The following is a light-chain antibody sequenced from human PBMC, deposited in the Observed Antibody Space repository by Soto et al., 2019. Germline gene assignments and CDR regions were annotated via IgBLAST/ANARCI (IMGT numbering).Light chain of an antibody. V-gene: IGKV3-20*01. CDR1: QSVSSSY. J-gene: IGKJ2*01. Sequence: EIVLTQSPGTLSLSPGERATLSCRASQSVSSSYLAWYRQKPGQAPRLLIFGASTRATDIPDRFSGSGSGTDFTLTISRLEPEDFAVYYCQQYDSSSYTFGQGTKLQIK. CDR2: GAS. CDR3: QQYDSSSYT.